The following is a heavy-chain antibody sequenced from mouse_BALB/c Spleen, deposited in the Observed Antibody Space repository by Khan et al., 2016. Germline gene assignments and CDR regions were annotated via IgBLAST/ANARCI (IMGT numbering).Heavy chain of an antibody. V-gene: IGHV1-9*01. CDR3: ASPYGNYAMDY. CDR1: GYTFSSYW. J-gene: IGHJ4*01. D-gene: IGHD2-1*01. CDR2: ILPGSGST. Sequence: QVQLQQSGAELMKPGASVKISCKATGYTFSSYWIEWVKQRPGHGLEWIGEILPGSGSTNYNENFKGEATFTADTSSNTAYMQLSSLTSEDSAVYFCASPYGNYAMDYWGQGTSVTVSS.